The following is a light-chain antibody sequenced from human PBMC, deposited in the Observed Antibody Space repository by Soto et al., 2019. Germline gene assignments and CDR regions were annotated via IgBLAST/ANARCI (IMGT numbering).Light chain of an antibody. CDR2: DAS. CDR1: QSVSCS. V-gene: IGKV3-11*01. Sequence: EIVLTQSPATLSLSPGETATLSCRASQSVSCSLAWYQQNPGQTPRLLLYDASNRATGFPARFSGSGSGTDVTLTVSSLEPEDFAVYYCQQRSSWPLTFGGGTKVEIK. CDR3: QQRSSWPLT. J-gene: IGKJ4*01.